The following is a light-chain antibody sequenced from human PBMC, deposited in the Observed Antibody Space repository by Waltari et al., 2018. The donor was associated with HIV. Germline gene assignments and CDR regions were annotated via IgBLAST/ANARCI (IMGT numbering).Light chain of an antibody. V-gene: IGKV3-11*01. CDR3: QQRSNWPPWT. J-gene: IGKJ1*01. CDR1: QSVSSY. CDR2: DAS. Sequence: EIVLTQSPATLSLSPGDRAPPSCRASQSVSSYLAWYQQKPGQAPRLLIYDASNRATGIPARFSGSGSGTDFTLTISSLEPEDFAVYFCQQRSNWPPWTFGQGTKVEIK.